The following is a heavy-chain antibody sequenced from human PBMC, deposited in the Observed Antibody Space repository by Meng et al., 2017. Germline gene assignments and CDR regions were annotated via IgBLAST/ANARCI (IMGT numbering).Heavy chain of an antibody. CDR2: IYSGVCI. D-gene: IGHD5-18*01. CDR1: GFSFCSNY. Sequence: EVECVECWVGVFQSGGDLILSVAASGFSFCSNYFSWVHQAPGEGLEWVYVIYSGVCIYYEDSVKGRFTISRHNSMTKLCLKFNSMRAEDMAVYYCERARAGYSYGYHGFDPWGQGTLVTVSS. CDR3: ERARAGYSYGYHGFDP. V-gene: IGHV3-53*04. J-gene: IGHJ5*02.